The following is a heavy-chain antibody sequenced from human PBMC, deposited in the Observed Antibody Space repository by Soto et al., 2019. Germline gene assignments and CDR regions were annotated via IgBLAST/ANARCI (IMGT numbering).Heavy chain of an antibody. J-gene: IGHJ5*02. Sequence: QVQLVQSGAEVKKPGSSVKVSCKASGGTFSSYAISWVRQAPGQGLEWMGGIIPIFGTANYAQKFQGRVTITADESTSTAYMELSSLRAEDTAVYYCAREPDPPVATVPEDWFDPWGQGTLVTVSS. CDR3: AREPDPPVATVPEDWFDP. V-gene: IGHV1-69*01. D-gene: IGHD5-12*01. CDR2: IIPIFGTA. CDR1: GGTFSSYA.